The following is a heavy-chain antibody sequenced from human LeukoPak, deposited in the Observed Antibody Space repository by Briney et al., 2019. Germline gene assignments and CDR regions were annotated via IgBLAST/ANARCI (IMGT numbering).Heavy chain of an antibody. J-gene: IGHJ4*02. CDR3: ATTVTTSRGDY. D-gene: IGHD4-17*01. V-gene: IGHV5-51*01. Sequence: GAPLKISCKGSGSRFTTYWIGWVRQMPGKGLEWMGIIYPGDSDTSYSPSFQGQVTISADKSISTAYLQWSSLKASDTAMYYCATTVTTSRGDYWGQGTLVTVSS. CDR1: GSRFTTYW. CDR2: IYPGDSDT.